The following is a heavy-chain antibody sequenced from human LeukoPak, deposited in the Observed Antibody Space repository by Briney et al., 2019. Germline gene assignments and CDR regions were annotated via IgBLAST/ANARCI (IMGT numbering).Heavy chain of an antibody. D-gene: IGHD3-22*01. CDR2: IYPGDSDT. Sequence: GESLKISCKGSGYSFTSYWIGWVRQMPGKGLEWMGIIYPGDSDTRYSPSFQGQVTISADKSISTAYLQWSSLKASDTAMYYCARGFHYYDSSGYYYWRVAFDIWGQGTMVTVSS. CDR3: ARGFHYYDSSGYYYWRVAFDI. J-gene: IGHJ3*02. V-gene: IGHV5-51*01. CDR1: GYSFTSYW.